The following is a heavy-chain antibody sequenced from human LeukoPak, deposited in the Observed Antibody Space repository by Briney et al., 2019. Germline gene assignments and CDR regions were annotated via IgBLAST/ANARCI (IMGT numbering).Heavy chain of an antibody. Sequence: GGSLRLSCAASGFTFDAFGMTWVRQAPGKGLEWVSAIRGDAGSTGYADSVKGQFTISRDNAKNSLYLQMNSLRVEDTALYYCAKVWAWGSGNYFDNWGQGTLVTVSS. V-gene: IGHV3-20*04. CDR1: GFTFDAFG. CDR2: IRGDAGST. J-gene: IGHJ4*02. CDR3: AKVWAWGSGNYFDN. D-gene: IGHD7-27*01.